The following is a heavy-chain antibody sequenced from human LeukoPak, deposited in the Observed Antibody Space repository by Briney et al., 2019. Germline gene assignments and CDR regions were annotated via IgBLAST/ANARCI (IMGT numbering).Heavy chain of an antibody. V-gene: IGHV4-4*07. J-gene: IGHJ6*03. CDR3: ASRAAAGYYYMDV. CDR2: IYTSGST. Sequence: SETLSLTCTVSGGSISSYYWSWIRQPAGKGLEWIGRIYTSGSTNYNPSLKSRVTMSVDTSKNQFSLKLSSVTAADTAVYYRASRAAAGYYYMDVWGKGTTVTVSS. D-gene: IGHD6-13*01. CDR1: GGSISSYY.